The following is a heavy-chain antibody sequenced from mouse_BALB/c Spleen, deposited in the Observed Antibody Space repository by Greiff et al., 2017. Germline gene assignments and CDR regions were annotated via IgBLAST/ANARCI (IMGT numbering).Heavy chain of an antibody. D-gene: IGHD1-3*01. V-gene: IGHV2-6-7*01. CDR3: ARDQSGFFGRYAMDY. CDR1: GFSLTGYG. CDR2: IWGDGST. Sequence: VKLMESGPGLVAPSQSLSITCTVSGFSLTGYGVNWVRQPPGKGLEWLGMIWGDGSTDYYSALKSRLSISKDNSKSQVFLKMNSLQTDDTARYYCARDQSGFFGRYAMDYGGQGTSVTVSS. J-gene: IGHJ4*01.